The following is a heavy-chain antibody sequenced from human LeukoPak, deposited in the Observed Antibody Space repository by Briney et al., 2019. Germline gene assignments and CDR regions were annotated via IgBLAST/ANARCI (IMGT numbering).Heavy chain of an antibody. CDR3: AKDRLGPIAVGGYEVFDP. V-gene: IGHV3-23*01. CDR2: ISGSGGST. J-gene: IGHJ5*02. Sequence: PGGSLRLSCAASGFTFSSYAMGWVRQAPGKGLEWVSAISGSGGSTYYADSVKGRFTISRDNSKNTLYLQMNSLRAEDTAVYYCAKDRLGPIAVGGYEVFDPWGQGTLVTVSS. CDR1: GFTFSSYA. D-gene: IGHD6-19*01.